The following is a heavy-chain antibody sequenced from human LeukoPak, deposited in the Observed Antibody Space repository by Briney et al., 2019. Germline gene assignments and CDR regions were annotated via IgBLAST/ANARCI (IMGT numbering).Heavy chain of an antibody. CDR2: INHSGST. D-gene: IGHD5-18*01. CDR1: GGSFSGCY. Sequence: KPSETLSLTCAVYGGSFSGCYWSWIRQPPGKGLEWIGEINHSGSTNYNPSLKSRVTISVDTSKNQFSLKLSSVTAADTAVYYCARGRTSSRGYSYGVLGYWGQGTLVTVSS. V-gene: IGHV4-34*01. CDR3: ARGRTSSRGYSYGVLGY. J-gene: IGHJ4*02.